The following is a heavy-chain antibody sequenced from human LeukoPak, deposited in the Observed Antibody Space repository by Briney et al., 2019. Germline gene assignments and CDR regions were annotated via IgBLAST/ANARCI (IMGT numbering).Heavy chain of an antibody. Sequence: PGGSLRLSCAASGFTFSSYAMSWVRQAPGKGLEWVSAISGSGGSTYYAGSVKGRFTISRDNSKNTLYLQMNSLRAEDTAVYYCAKDVWYHPSYYYYGMDVWGQGTTVTVSS. D-gene: IGHD6-13*01. CDR2: ISGSGGST. CDR1: GFTFSSYA. V-gene: IGHV3-23*01. CDR3: AKDVWYHPSYYYYGMDV. J-gene: IGHJ6*02.